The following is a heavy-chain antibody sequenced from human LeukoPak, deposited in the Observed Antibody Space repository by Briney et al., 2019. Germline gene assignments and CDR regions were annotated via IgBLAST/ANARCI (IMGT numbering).Heavy chain of an antibody. CDR2: IKEDGSEI. CDR3: ARVGSAAPVTSSGHTIDY. Sequence: GGSLRLSCAASAFTFSNYWMSWVRQAPGKGLGWVANIKEDGSEINYVDSVKGRFTISRDNAKNSLYLQMNSLRVEDTAVYYCARVGSAAPVTSSGHTIDYWGQGTLVIVSS. D-gene: IGHD3-22*01. CDR1: AFTFSNYW. J-gene: IGHJ4*02. V-gene: IGHV3-7*01.